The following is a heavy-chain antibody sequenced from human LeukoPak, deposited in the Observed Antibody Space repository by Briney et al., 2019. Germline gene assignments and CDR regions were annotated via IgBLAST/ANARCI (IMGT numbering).Heavy chain of an antibody. D-gene: IGHD1-26*01. CDR1: GFSFRGYA. CDR3: AKRTSWVDY. Sequence: GGSLRLSCAASGFSFRGYAISWVRQAPGKELEWVSTVTDNGGSTFYADSVKGRFTISRDNSKDTLYLQMNSLRAEDAAVYYCAKRTSWVDYWGQGTLVTVSS. J-gene: IGHJ4*02. CDR2: VTDNGGST. V-gene: IGHV3-23*01.